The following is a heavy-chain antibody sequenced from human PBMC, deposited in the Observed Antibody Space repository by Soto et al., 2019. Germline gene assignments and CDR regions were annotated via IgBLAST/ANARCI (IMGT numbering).Heavy chain of an antibody. CDR3: AKDGSGSSYYYYGMYV. CDR2: ISGSGGST. V-gene: IGHV3-23*01. CDR1: GFTFSSYA. Sequence: GGSLRLSCAASGFTFSSYAMSWVRQAPGKGLEWVSAISGSGGSTYYADSVKGRFTISRDNSKNTLYLQMNSLRAEDTAVYYCAKDGSGSSYYYYGMYVWGQGTTVTVSS. J-gene: IGHJ6*02. D-gene: IGHD3-10*01.